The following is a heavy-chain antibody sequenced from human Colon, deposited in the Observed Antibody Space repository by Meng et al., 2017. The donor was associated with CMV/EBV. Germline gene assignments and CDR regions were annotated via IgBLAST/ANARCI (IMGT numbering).Heavy chain of an antibody. Sequence: SETLSLTCAVSGGSITQNYWSWIRQPPGKGLEWIAYIYYSGSTNYNPSLKSRVTISVDTSKNQFSLKLSSVTAADTAVYYCARGDYYDSSAVLRDWGQGTLVTVSS. D-gene: IGHD3-22*01. CDR3: ARGDYYDSSAVLRD. V-gene: IGHV4-59*01. CDR2: IYYSGST. J-gene: IGHJ4*02. CDR1: GGSITQNY.